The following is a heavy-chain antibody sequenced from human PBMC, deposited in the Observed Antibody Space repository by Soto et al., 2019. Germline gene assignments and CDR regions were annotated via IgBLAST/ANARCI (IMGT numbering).Heavy chain of an antibody. J-gene: IGHJ5*02. CDR3: ARALPVAKGGFDP. D-gene: IGHD2-2*01. CDR2: IYTAGGT. V-gene: IGHV3-53*02. Sequence: EVQLVETGGGLIQPGGSLRLSCAASGFTVSNTYMTWVRQPPGKGLECVSVIYTAGGTNYADSVKGRFIISRDNSKNTLYLQMNSRRAEDTAVYSCARALPVAKGGFDPWGQGTLVTVSS. CDR1: GFTVSNTY.